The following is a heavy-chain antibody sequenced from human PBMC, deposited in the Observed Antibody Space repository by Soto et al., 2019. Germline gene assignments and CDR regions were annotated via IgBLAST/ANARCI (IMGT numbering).Heavy chain of an antibody. CDR2: ISWKSGSI. D-gene: IGHD3-16*01. CDR1: GFTFDDYG. Sequence: EVQLVESGGGLVQPGRSLRLSCEASGFTFDDYGMHWVRQAPGKGLEWVSGISWKSGSIGYADSVKGRFTISRDNAKNSLYLQMNSLRAEDTALYYCAKDMRWGGSHYYYGMDDWGQGTTVTVSS. V-gene: IGHV3-9*01. CDR3: AKDMRWGGSHYYYGMDD. J-gene: IGHJ6*02.